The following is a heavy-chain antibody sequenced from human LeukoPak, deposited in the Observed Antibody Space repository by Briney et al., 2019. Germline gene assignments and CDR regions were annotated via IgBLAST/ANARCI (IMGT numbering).Heavy chain of an antibody. CDR2: INHSGST. V-gene: IGHV4-34*01. CDR3: ARGRCSGGSCYSGRYFVY. J-gene: IGHJ4*02. Sequence: SETLSLTCAVYGGSFSGYYWSWIRQPPGKGLEWIGEINHSGSTNYNPSLKSRVTISVDTSKNQFSLKLSSVTAADTAVYYCARGRCSGGSCYSGRYFVYWGQGTLVTVSS. D-gene: IGHD2-15*01. CDR1: GGSFSGYY.